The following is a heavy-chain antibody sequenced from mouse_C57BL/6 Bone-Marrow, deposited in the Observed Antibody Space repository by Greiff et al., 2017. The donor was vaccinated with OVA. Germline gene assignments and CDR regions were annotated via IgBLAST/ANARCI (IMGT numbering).Heavy chain of an antibody. CDR2: ISDGGSYT. J-gene: IGHJ4*01. Sequence: EVKVEESGGGLVKPGGSLKLSCAASGFTFSSYAMSWVRQTPEKRLEWVATISDGGSYTYYPDNVKGRFTISRDNAKNNLYLQMSHLKSEDTAMYYCARDPSTVWAMDYWGQGTSVTVSS. D-gene: IGHD1-1*01. V-gene: IGHV5-4*01. CDR3: ARDPSTVWAMDY. CDR1: GFTFSSYA.